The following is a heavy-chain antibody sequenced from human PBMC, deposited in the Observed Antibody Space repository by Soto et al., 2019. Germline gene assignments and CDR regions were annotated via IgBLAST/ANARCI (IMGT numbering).Heavy chain of an antibody. V-gene: IGHV1-18*04. CDR1: GYTFTSYG. CDR3: ARTYYDFWSGYFPKRPVGYYFDY. D-gene: IGHD3-3*01. CDR2: ISAYNGNT. J-gene: IGHJ4*02. Sequence: ASVKVSCKASGYTFTSYGISWVRQAPGQGLEWMGWISAYNGNTNYAQKLQGRVTMTTDTSTSTAYMELRSLRSDDTAVYYCARTYYDFWSGYFPKRPVGYYFDYWGQGTLVTAPQ.